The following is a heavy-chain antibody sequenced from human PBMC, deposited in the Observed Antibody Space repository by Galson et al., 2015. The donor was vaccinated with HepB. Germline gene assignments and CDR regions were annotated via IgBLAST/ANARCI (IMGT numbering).Heavy chain of an antibody. Sequence: SLRLSCAASDFSFSNFAMSWVRQAPGKGLEWVAGTSASGGKTYYADAVRGRFTISRDDSNNTLYLQLSGLRAEDTAFYFCARESRWYSREYFQDWGQGTLVSVSS. CDR1: DFSFSNFA. J-gene: IGHJ1*01. CDR2: TSASGGKT. V-gene: IGHV3-23*01. CDR3: ARESRWYSREYFQD. D-gene: IGHD2-15*01.